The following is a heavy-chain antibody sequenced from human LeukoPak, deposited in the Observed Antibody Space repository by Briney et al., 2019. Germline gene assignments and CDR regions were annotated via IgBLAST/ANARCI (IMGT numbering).Heavy chain of an antibody. CDR1: DFTVGSNY. D-gene: IGHD6-13*01. CDR3: ARGLGAYGSSWYFFYGLDV. CDR2: IFGSKNI. J-gene: IGHJ6*02. Sequence: SGGSLRLSCAASDFTVGSNYMTWVRQTPGKGLEWVSVIFGSKNIYYADSVKGRFTVSKDNSKNTVYLQMNSLRVEDTAIYYCARGLGAYGSSWYFFYGLDVWGRGTTVTVSS. V-gene: IGHV3-66*01.